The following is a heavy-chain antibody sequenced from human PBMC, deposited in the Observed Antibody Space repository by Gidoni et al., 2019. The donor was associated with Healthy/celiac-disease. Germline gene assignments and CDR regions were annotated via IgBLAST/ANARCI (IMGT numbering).Heavy chain of an antibody. Sequence: EVQLVESGGGLVQPGRSLRLSCAASGFTFDDYAMPWVRQAPGKGLEWVSGISWNSGSIGYADSVKGRFTISRDNAKNSLYLQMNSLRAEDTALYYCAKGPRYYDFWSGYSGWFDPWGQGTLVTVSS. CDR1: GFTFDDYA. CDR2: ISWNSGSI. V-gene: IGHV3-9*01. J-gene: IGHJ5*02. CDR3: AKGPRYYDFWSGYSGWFDP. D-gene: IGHD3-3*01.